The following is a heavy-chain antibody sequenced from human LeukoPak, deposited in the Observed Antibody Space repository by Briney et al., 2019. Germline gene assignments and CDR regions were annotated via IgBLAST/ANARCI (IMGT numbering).Heavy chain of an antibody. Sequence: SETLSLTCTVSGGSISSGGYYWSWIRQHPGKGLEWIGYIYYSGSTYYNPSLKSRVTISVDTSKNQLSLTLSSVTAADTAVYYCARGPVVVPAAADYWGQGTLVTVSS. J-gene: IGHJ4*02. D-gene: IGHD2-2*01. CDR2: IYYSGST. V-gene: IGHV4-31*03. CDR1: GGSISSGGYY. CDR3: ARGPVVVPAAADY.